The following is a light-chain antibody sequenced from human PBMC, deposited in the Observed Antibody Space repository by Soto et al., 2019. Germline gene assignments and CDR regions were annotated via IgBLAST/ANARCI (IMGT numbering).Light chain of an antibody. CDR2: AAS. Sequence: EIVLTQSPATLSLSPGEGATLSCRASQDISTYLVWYQHKPGQAPRLLIYAASNRATGIPARFSASGSGTDFTQTTSSPGPEDFAVYYCQHRRDWPWTFGQGTKVEIK. CDR3: QHRRDWPWT. CDR1: QDISTY. V-gene: IGKV3-11*01. J-gene: IGKJ1*01.